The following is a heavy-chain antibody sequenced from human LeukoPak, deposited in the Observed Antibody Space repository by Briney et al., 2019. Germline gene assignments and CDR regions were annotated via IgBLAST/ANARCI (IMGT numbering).Heavy chain of an antibody. CDR2: ISGSGGST. Sequence: GGSLRLSCAASGFTFSSYAMSWVRQAPGKGLEWVSAISGSGGSTYYADSVKGRFTISRDNSKNTRYLQMNSLRAEDTAVYYCARHYGSGRYYYYGMDVWGQGTTVTVSS. V-gene: IGHV3-23*01. D-gene: IGHD3-10*01. CDR1: GFTFSSYA. CDR3: ARHYGSGRYYYYGMDV. J-gene: IGHJ6*02.